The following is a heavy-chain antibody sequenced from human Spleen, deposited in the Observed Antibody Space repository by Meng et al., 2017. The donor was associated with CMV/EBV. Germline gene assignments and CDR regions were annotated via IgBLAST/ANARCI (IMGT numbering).Heavy chain of an antibody. CDR2: IFYSGTA. CDR3: ARTGPTGDYFDY. J-gene: IGHJ4*02. CDR1: GGSISSGGSY. V-gene: IGHV4-31*03. Sequence: CSVSGGSISSGGSYWSWIRQHPGKGLEWIGFIFYSGTAYYNPSLKSRVTISVDTSKNQISLKVSSVTAADTAVYYCARTGPTGDYFDYWGQGTLVTVSS. D-gene: IGHD1-7*01.